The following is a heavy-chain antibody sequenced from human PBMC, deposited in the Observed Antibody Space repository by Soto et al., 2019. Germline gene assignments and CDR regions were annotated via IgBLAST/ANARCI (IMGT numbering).Heavy chain of an antibody. CDR3: ARAPRATVTTFDY. Sequence: PSETLSLTCTASGDSISNYYWSWIRQPPRKGLEWIGYIHYSGSTNYNPSLRSRVAMSVDASKNQFSLKLSSVTAADTAVYYCARAPRATVTTFDYWGQGTLVTVSS. D-gene: IGHD4-4*01. V-gene: IGHV4-59*01. CDR1: GDSISNYY. CDR2: IHYSGST. J-gene: IGHJ4*02.